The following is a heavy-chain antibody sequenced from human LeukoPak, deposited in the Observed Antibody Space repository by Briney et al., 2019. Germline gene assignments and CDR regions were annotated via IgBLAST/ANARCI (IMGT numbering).Heavy chain of an antibody. Sequence: PGGSLRLSCAASKFTFSSYWMSWVRQAPGKGLEWVANIKQDGSEKYYVDSVKGRFTISRDNAKNSLYLQMNSLRAEDTAVYYYARELLYYYGMDVWGQGTTVTVSS. CDR1: KFTFSSYW. J-gene: IGHJ6*02. CDR2: IKQDGSEK. D-gene: IGHD2-21*02. CDR3: ARELLYYYGMDV. V-gene: IGHV3-7*01.